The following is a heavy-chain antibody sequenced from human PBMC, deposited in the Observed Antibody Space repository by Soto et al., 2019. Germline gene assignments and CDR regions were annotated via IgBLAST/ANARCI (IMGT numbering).Heavy chain of an antibody. CDR3: AKDRGGLWLYIFDL. J-gene: IGHJ4*02. D-gene: IGHD2-2*02. Sequence: PGGSLRLSCAGSGFSFEEHAMHWVRQVPGKGLEWVSGITWNSGRVDYADSVKGRFSISRDNAKNSLFLQMNSLRPEDTALYFCAKDRGGLWLYIFDLWGQGAPVTVSS. V-gene: IGHV3-9*01. CDR2: ITWNSGRV. CDR1: GFSFEEHA.